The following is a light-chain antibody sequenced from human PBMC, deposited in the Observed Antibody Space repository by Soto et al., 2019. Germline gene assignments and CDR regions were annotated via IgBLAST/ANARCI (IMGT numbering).Light chain of an antibody. J-gene: IGKJ2*01. CDR2: GAS. V-gene: IGKV3-20*01. CDR3: QQDGSSVHT. CDR1: QSVAGSY. Sequence: DIVLTQSPGTLSLSPGERATLSCRASQSVAGSYLAWYQQKPGQAPRLLIYGASSRATGIPDRFSGSGSGTDITLTISRVAPEDFTMYYCQQDGSSVHTFGQGTKLEIK.